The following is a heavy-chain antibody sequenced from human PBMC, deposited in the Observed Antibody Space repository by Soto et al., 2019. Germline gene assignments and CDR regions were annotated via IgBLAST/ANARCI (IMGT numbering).Heavy chain of an antibody. V-gene: IGHV3-30*03. Sequence: PGGSLRLSCAASGFTFSSYGMHWVRQAPGKGLEWVAVISYDGSNKYYADSVKGRVTMTRDTSTSTVYMELSSLRSEDTAVYYGASYYDSSGYPQTLDDAFDIWGQGTMVTVSS. D-gene: IGHD3-22*01. J-gene: IGHJ3*02. CDR1: GFTFSSYG. CDR2: ISYDGSNK. CDR3: ASYYDSSGYPQTLDDAFDI.